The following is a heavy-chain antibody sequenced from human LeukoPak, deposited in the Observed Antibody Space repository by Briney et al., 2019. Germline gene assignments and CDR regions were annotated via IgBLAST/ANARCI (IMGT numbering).Heavy chain of an antibody. Sequence: GGSLRLSCAASGFSFSSYAMMWVRQAPGKGLEWVSAIAGGGGNILYADSVKGRFTISRDNSKNTLYLQMNSLSADDTAVYFCAKIRAGDYYYFYGMDIWGQGTAVTVSS. D-gene: IGHD7-27*01. J-gene: IGHJ6*02. CDR1: GFSFSSYA. CDR2: IAGGGGNI. V-gene: IGHV3-23*01. CDR3: AKIRAGDYYYFYGMDI.